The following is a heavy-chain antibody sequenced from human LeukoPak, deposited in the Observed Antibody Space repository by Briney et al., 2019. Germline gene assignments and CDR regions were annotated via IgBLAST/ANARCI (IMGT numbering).Heavy chain of an antibody. Sequence: AGGSLRLSCAASGFTFSSFDMHWVRQPTGQGLEWVSTIGTASDTYYPGSVEGRFTLSRDNAKNSLYLQMNSLTAGDRAVYYCARGPPRGKYYYMDVWGKGTTVTVSS. CDR3: ARGPPRGKYYYMDV. V-gene: IGHV3-13*01. CDR2: IGTASDT. J-gene: IGHJ6*03. D-gene: IGHD1-1*01. CDR1: GFTFSSFD.